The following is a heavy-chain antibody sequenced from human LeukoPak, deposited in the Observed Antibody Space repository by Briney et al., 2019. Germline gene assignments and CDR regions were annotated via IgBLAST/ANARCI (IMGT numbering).Heavy chain of an antibody. CDR1: GYTFTSYG. V-gene: IGHV1-18*01. D-gene: IGHD1-26*01. J-gene: IGHJ6*03. CDR2: ISAYNGNT. CDR3: ARDSIGGLELLLNYYYYYMGV. Sequence: ASVKVSCKASGYTFTSYGISWVRQAPGQGLEWMGWISAYNGNTNYAQKLQGRVTMTTDTSTSTAYMELRSLRSDDTAVYYCARDSIGGLELLLNYYYYYMGVWGKGTTVTVSS.